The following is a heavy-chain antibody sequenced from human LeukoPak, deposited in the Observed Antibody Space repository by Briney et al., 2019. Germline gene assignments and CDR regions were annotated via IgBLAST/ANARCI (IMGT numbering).Heavy chain of an antibody. CDR2: IYYSGST. CDR1: GGSISSYY. V-gene: IGHV4-59*01. CDR3: ARDDGAMIVVGNAFDI. J-gene: IGHJ3*02. D-gene: IGHD3-22*01. Sequence: SETLSLTCTASGGSISSYYWSWIRQPPGKGLGWIEYIYYSGSTNYNPSLKSRVTISVDTSKNQFSLKLSSVTAADTAVYYCARDDGAMIVVGNAFDIWGQGTMVTVSS.